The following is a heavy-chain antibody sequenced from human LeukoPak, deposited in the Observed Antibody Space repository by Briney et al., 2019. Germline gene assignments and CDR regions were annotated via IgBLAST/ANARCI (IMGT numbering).Heavy chain of an antibody. CDR3: AKDAGEGSGWYYFDY. Sequence: GGSLRLSCAASGFTFSSHAMNWVRQAPGKGLEWVSTVSTSGATTYYADSARGRFTISRDNFKNTVYLQMNSLRAEDTAVYYCAKDAGEGSGWYYFDYWGQGTLVTVSS. CDR1: GFTFSSHA. CDR2: VSTSGATT. J-gene: IGHJ4*02. D-gene: IGHD6-13*01. V-gene: IGHV3-23*01.